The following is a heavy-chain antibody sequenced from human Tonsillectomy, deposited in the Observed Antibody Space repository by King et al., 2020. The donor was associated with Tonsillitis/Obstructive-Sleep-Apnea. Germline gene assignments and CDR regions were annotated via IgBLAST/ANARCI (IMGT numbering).Heavy chain of an antibody. CDR2: IDHIGSP. CDR1: GGSISSSNW. Sequence: QLQESGPGLVKPSGTLSLTCAVSGGSISSSNWWSWVRQPPGKGLEWIGEIDHIGSPNYNPSLKSRVTISVDKSKNQFSRKLSSVTAADTAVYYCARPGYSNHYYYYYMDVWGKGTTVTVSS. CDR3: ARPGYSNHYYYYYMDV. V-gene: IGHV4-4*02. J-gene: IGHJ6*03. D-gene: IGHD4-11*01.